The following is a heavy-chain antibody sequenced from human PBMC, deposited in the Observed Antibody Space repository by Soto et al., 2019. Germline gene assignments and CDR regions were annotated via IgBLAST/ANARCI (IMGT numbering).Heavy chain of an antibody. V-gene: IGHV4-39*01. CDR1: GGSISSSSYY. CDR2: IYYSGST. CDR3: ARIAVAGWFDP. J-gene: IGHJ5*02. D-gene: IGHD6-19*01. Sequence: QLQLQESGPGLVKPSETLSLTCTVSGGSISSSSYYWGWIRQPPGKGLEWIGSIYYSGSTYYNPSLKRRVTISVDTSKNQFSLKLSSVTAADTAVYYCARIAVAGWFDPWGQGTLVTVSS.